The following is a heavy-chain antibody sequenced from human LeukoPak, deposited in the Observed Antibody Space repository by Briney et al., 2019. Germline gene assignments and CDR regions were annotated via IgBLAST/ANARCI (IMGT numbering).Heavy chain of an antibody. D-gene: IGHD2-21*01. CDR3: ARLVYWYFDL. V-gene: IGHV4-34*01. CDR1: GGSFSGYY. J-gene: IGHJ2*01. CDR2: INHSGST. Sequence: SETLSLTCAVYGGSFSGYYWSWTRQPPGKGLEWIGEINHSGSTNYNPSLKSRVTISVDTSKNQFSLKLSSVTAADTAVYYCARLVYWYFDLWGRGTLVTVSS.